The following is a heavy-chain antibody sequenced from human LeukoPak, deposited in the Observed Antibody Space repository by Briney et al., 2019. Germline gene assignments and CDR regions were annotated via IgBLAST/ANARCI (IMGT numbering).Heavy chain of an antibody. CDR2: INSSANTI. J-gene: IGHJ4*02. V-gene: IGHV3-48*03. CDR1: GFIFSNYE. CDR3: VREAFDYIWGTYRLFEF. Sequence: EGSLRLSCGASGFIFSNYEMNWVRQAPGKGLEWISYINSSANTIYYRDSVKGRFTISRDNARNSLYLQMNSLRAEDTAVYYCVREAFDYIWGTYRLFEFWGQGTLVTVSS. D-gene: IGHD3-16*02.